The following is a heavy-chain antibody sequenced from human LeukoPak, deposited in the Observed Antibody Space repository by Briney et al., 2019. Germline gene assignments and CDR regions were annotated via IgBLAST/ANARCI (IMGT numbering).Heavy chain of an antibody. CDR1: GGSISSSSYY. J-gene: IGHJ5*02. D-gene: IGHD3-10*01. Sequence: SETLSLTCTVSGGSISSSSYYWGWIRQPPGKGLEWIGSIYYSGSTNYNPSLKSRVTISVDTSKNQFSLKLSSVTAADTAVYYCARLKGSGSLNWFDPWGQGTLVTVSS. CDR3: ARLKGSGSLNWFDP. CDR2: IYYSGST. V-gene: IGHV4-39*07.